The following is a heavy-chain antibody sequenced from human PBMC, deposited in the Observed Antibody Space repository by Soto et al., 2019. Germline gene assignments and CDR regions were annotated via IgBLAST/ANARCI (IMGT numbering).Heavy chain of an antibody. Sequence: QVQLQESGPGLVKPSQTLSLTCTVSGGSISSGGYYWSWIRQHPGKGLEWIGYIYYSGSTYYNPSLKSRXXIXVXXSKNQFSLKLSSVTAADTAVYYCARGYSYGETYDYWGQGTLVTVSS. CDR1: GGSISSGGYY. D-gene: IGHD5-18*01. CDR2: IYYSGST. CDR3: ARGYSYGETYDY. V-gene: IGHV4-31*03. J-gene: IGHJ4*02.